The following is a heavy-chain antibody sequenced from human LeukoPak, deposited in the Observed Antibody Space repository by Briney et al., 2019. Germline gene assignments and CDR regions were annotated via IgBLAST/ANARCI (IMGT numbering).Heavy chain of an antibody. Sequence: ASVKVSCKASGGTFSSYAISWVRQAPGQGLEWMGGIIPIFGTANYAQKFQGRVTITADESTSTAYMELSSLRSEDTAVYYCVREGVVTPIGFDYWGQGTLVTVSS. D-gene: IGHD3-3*01. CDR1: GGTFSSYA. CDR3: VREGVVTPIGFDY. J-gene: IGHJ4*02. CDR2: IIPIFGTA. V-gene: IGHV1-69*13.